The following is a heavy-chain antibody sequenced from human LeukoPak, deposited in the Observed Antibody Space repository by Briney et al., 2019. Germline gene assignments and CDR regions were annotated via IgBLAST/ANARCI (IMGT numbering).Heavy chain of an antibody. V-gene: IGHV3-23*01. J-gene: IGHJ4*02. CDR1: GFTFSSYA. Sequence: QTGGSLRLSCAASGFTFSSYAMSWVRQAPGKGLEWVSVISGGGATTFYADSVKGRFTISRDNSKNTLYLQLSSLRAEDTAVYYCAKSTGYSTTGRDFDSWGRGTLVTVSS. CDR2: ISGGGATT. D-gene: IGHD6-13*01. CDR3: AKSTGYSTTGRDFDS.